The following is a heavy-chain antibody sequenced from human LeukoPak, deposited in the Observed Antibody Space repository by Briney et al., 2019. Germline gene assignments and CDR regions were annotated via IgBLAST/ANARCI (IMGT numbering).Heavy chain of an antibody. CDR3: AKDRVIRWGDFDY. D-gene: IGHD3-16*02. Sequence: GRSLRLSCAASGFTFSSYGMHWVRQAPGKGLEWVAVISYDGSNKYYADSVKGRFTISRDNSKNTLYLQMNSLRAEDTAVYYCAKDRVIRWGDFDYWGQGTLVTVSS. V-gene: IGHV3-30*18. J-gene: IGHJ4*02. CDR1: GFTFSSYG. CDR2: ISYDGSNK.